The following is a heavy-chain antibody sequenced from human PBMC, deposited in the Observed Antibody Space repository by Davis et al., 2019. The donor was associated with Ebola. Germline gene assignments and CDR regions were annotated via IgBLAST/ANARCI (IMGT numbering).Heavy chain of an antibody. CDR2: INSDGSST. D-gene: IGHD2-15*01. V-gene: IGHV3-74*01. CDR3: ARQPDIVVVVALDFGMDV. J-gene: IGHJ6*04. CDR1: GFTFSSYW. Sequence: GESLKISCAASGFTFSSYWMHWVRQAPGKGLVWVSRINSDGSSTSYADSVKGRFTISRDNAKNTLYLQMNSLRGEDTAVYYCARQPDIVVVVALDFGMDVWGKGTTVTVSS.